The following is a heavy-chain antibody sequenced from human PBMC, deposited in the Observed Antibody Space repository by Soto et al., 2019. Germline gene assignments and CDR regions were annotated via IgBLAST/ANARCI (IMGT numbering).Heavy chain of an antibody. CDR2: IYSGGST. J-gene: IGHJ6*03. V-gene: IGHV3-53*04. CDR1: GFTVSSNY. Sequence: PGGSLRLSCAASGFTVSSNYMSWVRQAPGKGLEWVSVIYSGGSTYYADSVKGRFTISRHNSKNTLYLQMNSLRAEDTAVYYCAKDRERSRNYYYYYMDVWGKGTTVTVSS. CDR3: AKDRERSRNYYYYYMDV.